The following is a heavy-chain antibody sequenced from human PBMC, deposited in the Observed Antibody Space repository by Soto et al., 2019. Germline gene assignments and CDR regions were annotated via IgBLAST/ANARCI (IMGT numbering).Heavy chain of an antibody. CDR1: GDSVTSVSDY. Sequence: ETLSLTFTFSGDSVTSVSDYWSWIRQPPGKGLEWIGYIYYSGSADYNPSLGSRVTISIDTSKNQFSLKLTSVTAADTAVYYCARGVGFGYYYYHMDLWGQGTTVTVSS. CDR3: ARGVGFGYYYYHMDL. CDR2: IYYSGSA. V-gene: IGHV4-61*01. J-gene: IGHJ6*02. D-gene: IGHD3-10*01.